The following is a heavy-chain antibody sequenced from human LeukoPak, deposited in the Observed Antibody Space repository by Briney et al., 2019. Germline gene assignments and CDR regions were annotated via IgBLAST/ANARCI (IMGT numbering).Heavy chain of an antibody. CDR2: IYTSGSA. V-gene: IGHV4-61*02. CDR3: AKTAKYYYGSETYYFFEY. Sequence: PSETLSLTCTVSGGSISSGSYYWSWIRQPAGKGLQWIGRIYTSGSANYNPSLKSRVTISLDTSQNQFSLKLTSVTPADTAVYYCAKTAKYYYGSETYYFFEYWGQGTLVTVSS. J-gene: IGHJ4*02. CDR1: GGSISSGSYY. D-gene: IGHD3-10*01.